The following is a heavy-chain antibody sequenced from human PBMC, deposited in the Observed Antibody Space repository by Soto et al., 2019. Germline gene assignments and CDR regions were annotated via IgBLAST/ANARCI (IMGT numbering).Heavy chain of an antibody. D-gene: IGHD3-3*01. V-gene: IGHV3-23*01. J-gene: IGHJ4*02. Sequence: EVQLLESGGGLVQPGGSLRLSCAASGFTFRSHAMSWVRQAPGKGLEWVSSISGGGGDTYYADSVKGRFTISRDNSKNTLYLQVSSLRAEDTAVYYCAKDKDDLITIFGVGIDYWGQGTLVTVSA. CDR3: AKDKDDLITIFGVGIDY. CDR2: ISGGGGDT. CDR1: GFTFRSHA.